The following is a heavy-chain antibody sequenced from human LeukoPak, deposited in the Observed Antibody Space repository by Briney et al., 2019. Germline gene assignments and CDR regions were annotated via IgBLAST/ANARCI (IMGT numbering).Heavy chain of an antibody. D-gene: IGHD2-15*01. CDR3: VRERSSARGDSWFDP. CDR1: GGYIITSGHY. V-gene: IGHV4-39*07. J-gene: IGHJ5*02. CDR2: VYYTGAT. Sequence: SETLSLTCTVSGGYIITSGHYWGWIRQPPGKGLEWIGSVYYTGATNTNPFFRSRMSISVDTSKNQFSLNLTSVTAADAAVYCCVRERSSARGDSWFDPRGQGTLVTASS.